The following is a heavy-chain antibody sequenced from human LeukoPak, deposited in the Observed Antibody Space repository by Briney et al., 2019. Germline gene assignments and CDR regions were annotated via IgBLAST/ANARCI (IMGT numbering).Heavy chain of an antibody. V-gene: IGHV3-21*01. J-gene: IGHJ4*02. CDR2: ISDSSTYI. CDR1: GFTFSSYS. D-gene: IGHD2-15*01. Sequence: GGSLRLSCAASGFTFSSYSMNWVRQAPGKGLEWVSSISDSSTYIFNADPVQGRFTISRDDAKNSLYLQMNSLRVEDTAVYYCVRVVYCSGGSCSYYFDSWGQGTLVTVSS. CDR3: VRVVYCSGGSCSYYFDS.